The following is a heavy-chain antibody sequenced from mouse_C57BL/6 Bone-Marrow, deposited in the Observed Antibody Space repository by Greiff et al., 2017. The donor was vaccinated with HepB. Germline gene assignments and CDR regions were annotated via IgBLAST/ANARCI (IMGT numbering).Heavy chain of an antibody. CDR3: ARTGSNFRTDAMDY. V-gene: IGHV5-6*01. CDR2: ISSGGGYT. D-gene: IGHD2-5*01. J-gene: IGHJ4*01. CDR1: GFTFSSYG. Sequence: DVQLVESGGDLVKPGGSLKLSCAASGFTFSSYGMSWVRQTPDKRLEWVATISSGGGYTYYPDSVKGGFTISRDNAKNTLYLQMSSLKSEDTAMYYYARTGSNFRTDAMDYWGQGTSVTVSS.